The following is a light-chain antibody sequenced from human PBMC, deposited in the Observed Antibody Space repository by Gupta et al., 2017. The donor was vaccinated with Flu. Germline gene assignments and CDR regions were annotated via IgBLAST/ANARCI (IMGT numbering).Light chain of an antibody. J-gene: IGLJ2*01. CDR1: STAIGTYHL. CDR2: ECS. Sequence: QSALTQLASISGTPGQSITISCTGSSTAIGTYHLVSWYRQDPGKGPKLIISECSKRSAGVSNRFSGYKSGNTASLTISGLQTEDEATYYCCSYAGHDSLVFGGGTDLTVL. V-gene: IGLV2-23*01. CDR3: CSYAGHDSLV.